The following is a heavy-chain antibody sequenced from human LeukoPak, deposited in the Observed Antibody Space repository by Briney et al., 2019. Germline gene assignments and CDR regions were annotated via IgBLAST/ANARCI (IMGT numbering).Heavy chain of an antibody. V-gene: IGHV3-7*05. CDR1: GITLSSYW. Sequence: PGGSLRLSCAGSGITLSSYWMSWVRQALGEGLEWVANIKQDASEKYFVDSLRGRFTISRDNAKNSLFLQMNSLRAEDTAVYYCVRDQGAFDMWGHGTMVTVSS. CDR2: IKQDASEK. CDR3: VRDQGAFDM. J-gene: IGHJ3*02.